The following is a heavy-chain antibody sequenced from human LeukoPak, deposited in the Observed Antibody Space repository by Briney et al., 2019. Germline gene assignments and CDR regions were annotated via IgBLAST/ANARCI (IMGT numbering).Heavy chain of an antibody. Sequence: SETLPLTCTVSAASISSYYWSWIRQPPGKGLEWIGYIYYSGSTNYNPSLKSRVTISVDTSKNQFSLKLSSVTAADTAVYYCAREEALGSGSFDYWGQGTLVTVSS. J-gene: IGHJ4*02. CDR2: IYYSGST. D-gene: IGHD1-26*01. CDR3: AREEALGSGSFDY. CDR1: AASISSYY. V-gene: IGHV4-59*01.